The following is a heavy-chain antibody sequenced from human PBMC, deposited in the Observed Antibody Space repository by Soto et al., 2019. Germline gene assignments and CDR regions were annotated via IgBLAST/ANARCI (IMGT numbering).Heavy chain of an antibody. CDR2: ISAYNGNT. V-gene: IGHV1-18*01. Sequence: ASVKVSCKASGYTFTSYGISWVRQAPGQGLEWMGWISAYNGNTNYAQKLQGRVTMTTDTSTSTAYMELRSLRSDDTAVYYCARDPYYDILTGYYSPTTFDCWGQGTLVTVSS. J-gene: IGHJ4*02. CDR3: ARDPYYDILTGYYSPTTFDC. D-gene: IGHD3-9*01. CDR1: GYTFTSYG.